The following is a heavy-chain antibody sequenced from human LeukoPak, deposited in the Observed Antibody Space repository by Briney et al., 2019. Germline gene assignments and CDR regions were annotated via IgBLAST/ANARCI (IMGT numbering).Heavy chain of an antibody. CDR2: ISGRGDFT. D-gene: IGHD3-3*01. Sequence: GGSLRLSCAASGFTFYKSAMTWVRQAPGTGLEWVSAISGRGDFTYYADSVKGRFTISRDNSKNMLYLQMTSLRADDTAVYYCARREAEESGPIDYWGQGTLLTVSS. CDR1: GFTFYKSA. J-gene: IGHJ4*02. CDR3: ARREAEESGPIDY. V-gene: IGHV3-23*01.